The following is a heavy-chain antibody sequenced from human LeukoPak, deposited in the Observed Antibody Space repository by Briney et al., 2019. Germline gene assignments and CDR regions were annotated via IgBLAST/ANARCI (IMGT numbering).Heavy chain of an antibody. CDR3: ARDSSSEFDY. V-gene: IGHV3-30-3*01. Sequence: GGSLRLSCAASGFTFSSYAMHWVRQAPGKGLEWVAVISYDGSNKYYADSVKGRFTISRDNSKNTLYLQMNSLRAEDTAVYYCARDSSSEFDYWGQGTLVTVSS. D-gene: IGHD6-13*01. CDR2: ISYDGSNK. CDR1: GFTFSSYA. J-gene: IGHJ4*02.